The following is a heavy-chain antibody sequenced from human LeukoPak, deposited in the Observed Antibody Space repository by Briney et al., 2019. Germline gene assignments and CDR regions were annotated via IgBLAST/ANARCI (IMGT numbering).Heavy chain of an antibody. CDR2: IYYSGST. CDR1: GGSISSYY. D-gene: IGHD2-15*01. CDR3: ARVEHPAADY. J-gene: IGHJ4*02. V-gene: IGHV4-59*12. Sequence: SETLSLTCTVSGGSISSYYWSWIRQPPGKGLEWIGYIYYSGSTNYNPSLKSRVTISVDTSKNQFSLKLSSVTAADTAVYYCARVEHPAADYWGQGTLVTVSS.